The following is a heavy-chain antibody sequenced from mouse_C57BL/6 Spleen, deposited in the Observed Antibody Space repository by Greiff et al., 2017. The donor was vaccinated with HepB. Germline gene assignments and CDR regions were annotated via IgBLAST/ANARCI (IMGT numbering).Heavy chain of an antibody. Sequence: VQLQQSGAELVRPGASVKLSCTASGFNIKDDYMHWVKQRPEQGLEWIGWIDPENGDTEYASKFQGKATITAVTSSNTAYLQLSSLTSEDTAVYYCTTGYYGSSYDYYAMDYWGQGTSVTVSS. CDR2: IDPENGDT. CDR1: GFNIKDDY. J-gene: IGHJ4*01. V-gene: IGHV14-4*01. CDR3: TTGYYGSSYDYYAMDY. D-gene: IGHD1-1*01.